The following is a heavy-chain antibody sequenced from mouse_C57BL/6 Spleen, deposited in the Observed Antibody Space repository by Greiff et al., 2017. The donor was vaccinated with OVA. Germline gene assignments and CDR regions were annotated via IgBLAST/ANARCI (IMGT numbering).Heavy chain of an antibody. CDR2: IWTGGGT. D-gene: IGHD2-5*01. CDR1: GFSLTSYA. V-gene: IGHV2-9-1*01. CDR3: ARNSDDSNHWYFDV. J-gene: IGHJ1*03. Sequence: VKLVESGPGLVAPSQSLSITCTVSGFSLTSYAISWVRQPPGKGLEWLGVIWTGGGTNYNSALKSRLSISKDNSKSQVFLKMNSLQTDDTARYYCARNSDDSNHWYFDVWGTGTTVTVSS.